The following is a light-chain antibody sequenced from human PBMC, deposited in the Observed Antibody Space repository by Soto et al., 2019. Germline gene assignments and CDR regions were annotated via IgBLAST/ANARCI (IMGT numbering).Light chain of an antibody. CDR3: QQYGGSSRT. Sequence: IVLTQSPDTPSLSPGERVTLSCRASQSVRNNYLAWYQQKPGQAPRLLIYVTYRRATGIPDRFSGGGSGIDFALTISRLEPEDFAVYLCQQYGGSSRTFGLGTKVDIK. J-gene: IGKJ1*01. V-gene: IGKV3-20*01. CDR2: VTY. CDR1: QSVRNNY.